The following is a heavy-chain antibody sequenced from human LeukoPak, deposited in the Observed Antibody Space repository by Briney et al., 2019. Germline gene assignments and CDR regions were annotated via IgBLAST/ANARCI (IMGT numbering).Heavy chain of an antibody. J-gene: IGHJ5*02. CDR1: GFSVSDYY. Sequence: GSLRLSCSASGFSVSDYYMNWIRQSPGKGREWVSHITKKTAIEYADSVKGRFTISRDNANNLLFLQMDSLRPEDTAVYYCARGTYYSGSGPGNWFDPWGHGTLVTVSS. CDR3: ARGTYYSGSGPGNWFDP. V-gene: IGHV3-69-1*01. D-gene: IGHD3-10*01. CDR2: ITKKTAI.